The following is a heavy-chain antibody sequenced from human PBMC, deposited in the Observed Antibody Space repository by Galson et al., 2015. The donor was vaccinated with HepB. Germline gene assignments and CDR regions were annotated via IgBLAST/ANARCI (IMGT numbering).Heavy chain of an antibody. V-gene: IGHV5-51*01. CDR3: ARQAAYDILTGYHWYFDL. CDR1: GYSFTSYW. J-gene: IGHJ2*01. Sequence: QSGAEVKKPGESLKISCKGSGYSFTSYWIGWVRQMPGKGLEWMGIIYPGDSDTRYSPSFQGQVTISADKSISTAYLQWSSLKASDTAMYYCARQAAYDILTGYHWYFDLWGRGTLVTVSS. CDR2: IYPGDSDT. D-gene: IGHD3-9*01.